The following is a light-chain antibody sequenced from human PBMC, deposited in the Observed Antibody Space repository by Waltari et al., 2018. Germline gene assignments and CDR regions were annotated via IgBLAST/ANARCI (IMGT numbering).Light chain of an antibody. CDR2: GAS. J-gene: IGKJ1*01. CDR3: QHYVRLPAT. CDR1: QSVGRT. Sequence: IVLTQSPGTLSLSPGERATLSCRASQSVGRTLAWYQQKTGQAPRLLIYGASNRATGIPDRFRGSGSGTEFSLTISRLDPEDFAVYYCQHYVRLPATFGQGTKVEMK. V-gene: IGKV3-20*01.